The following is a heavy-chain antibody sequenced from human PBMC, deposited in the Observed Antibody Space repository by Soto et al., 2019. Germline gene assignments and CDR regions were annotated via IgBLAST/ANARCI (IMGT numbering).Heavy chain of an antibody. CDR2: IRGRGGTT. J-gene: IGHJ4*02. CDR3: AKVIVEWELLNAFDS. D-gene: IGHD1-26*01. CDR1: GFSFSSYA. V-gene: IGHV3-23*01. Sequence: EVQLLESGGGLVQPGGSLRLSCAASGFSFSSYAMGWVRQAPGKGLEGVSGIRGRGGTTYYADSVKGRFTISRDNSKNTLFVQVDSLRAEDTAIYYCAKVIVEWELLNAFDSWGQGTLVTVSS.